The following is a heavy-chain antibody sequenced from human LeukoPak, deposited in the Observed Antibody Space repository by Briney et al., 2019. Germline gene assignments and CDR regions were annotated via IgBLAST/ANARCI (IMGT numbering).Heavy chain of an antibody. J-gene: IGHJ5*02. D-gene: IGHD3-10*01. CDR3: ARESMVRGAMGGWFDP. CDR2: IFYTGSA. V-gene: IGHV4-39*07. CDR1: GGSISSSSYY. Sequence: SETLSLTCTVSGGSISSSSYYWGWIRQPPGKGLEWIGNIFYTGSAYYNPSLESRVTISVDTSKNQFSLKLSSVTAADTAVYYCARESMVRGAMGGWFDPWGQGTLVTVSS.